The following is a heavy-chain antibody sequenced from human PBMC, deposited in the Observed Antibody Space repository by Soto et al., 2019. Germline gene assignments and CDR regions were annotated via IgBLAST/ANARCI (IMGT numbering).Heavy chain of an antibody. CDR2: ISYDGSNK. CDR3: AKEARSSGDY. D-gene: IGHD6-6*01. Sequence: QVQLVESGGGVVQPGRSLRLSCAASGFTFCSYGMHWVRQAPGKGLEWVAVISYDGSNKYYADSVKGRFTISRDNSKNTLYLQMNSLRAEDTAVYYCAKEARSSGDYWGQGTLVTVSS. CDR1: GFTFCSYG. J-gene: IGHJ4*02. V-gene: IGHV3-30*18.